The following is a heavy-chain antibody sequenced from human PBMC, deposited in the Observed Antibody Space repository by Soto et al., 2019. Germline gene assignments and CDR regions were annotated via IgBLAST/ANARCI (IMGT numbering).Heavy chain of an antibody. CDR2: IYTSGST. V-gene: IGHV4-4*07. J-gene: IGHJ4*02. D-gene: IGHD6-19*01. CDR3: AREARNGWYGGIEY. CDR1: GGSISSYY. Sequence: PSETLSLTCTVSGGSISSYYWTWIRQPAGKGLEWIGRIYTSGSTNYNPSLKSRVAMSVDTSKNQFSLKLRSVTAADTALYYCAREARNGWYGGIEYWGQGTLVTVSS.